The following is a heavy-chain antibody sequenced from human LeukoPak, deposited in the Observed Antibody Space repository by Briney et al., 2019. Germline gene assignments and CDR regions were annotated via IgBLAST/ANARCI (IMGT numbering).Heavy chain of an antibody. Sequence: GGSLRLSCAASGFTFSSYGMSWVRQAPGKGLEWVSAISGSGDNTYYADSVKGRFTISRDNSKKMLYLHMKSLRAEDTAVYYCAKFGDILTGHPYYFDYWGQGSLVTVSS. CDR1: GFTFSSYG. CDR3: AKFGDILTGHPYYFDY. J-gene: IGHJ4*02. D-gene: IGHD3-9*01. CDR2: ISGSGDNT. V-gene: IGHV3-23*01.